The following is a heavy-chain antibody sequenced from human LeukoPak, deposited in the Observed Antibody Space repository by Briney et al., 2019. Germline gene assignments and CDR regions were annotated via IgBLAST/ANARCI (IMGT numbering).Heavy chain of an antibody. D-gene: IGHD3-22*01. CDR1: GFTFSSYG. V-gene: IGHV3-30*03. CDR2: ISYDGSNK. Sequence: GGSLRLSCAASGFTFSSYGMLWVRQAPGKGLEWVAVISYDGSNKYYADSVKGRFTISRDNSKNTLYLQMNSLRAEDTAVYYCAIGSHYYDSSGHGGYWGQGTLVTVSS. J-gene: IGHJ4*02. CDR3: AIGSHYYDSSGHGGY.